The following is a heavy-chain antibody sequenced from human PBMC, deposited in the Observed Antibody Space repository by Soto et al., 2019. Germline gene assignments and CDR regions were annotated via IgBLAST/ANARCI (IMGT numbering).Heavy chain of an antibody. Sequence: AETLSLTCNVSGGSISDFYWSWIRQSPGKRLEWIGYLYYTGSTNYNPALKSRVTISLDTSKNQFSLKVRSVTAADTAVYYCARGGGYDFRSSQAPPIDVWGQGTTVTVSS. CDR1: GGSISDFY. V-gene: IGHV4-59*01. CDR2: LYYTGST. CDR3: ARGGGYDFRSSQAPPIDV. J-gene: IGHJ6*02. D-gene: IGHD3-3*01.